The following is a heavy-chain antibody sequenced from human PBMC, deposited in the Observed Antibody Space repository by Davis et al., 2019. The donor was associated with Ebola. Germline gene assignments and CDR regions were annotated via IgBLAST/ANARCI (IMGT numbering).Heavy chain of an antibody. D-gene: IGHD3-3*01. CDR2: ISSSSSYT. CDR1: GFTFSDYY. CDR3: ANDFDAPWGI. Sequence: GGSLRLSCAASGFTFSDYYMSWIRQAPGKGLEWVSYISSSSSYTNYADSVKGRSIISRDNAKNTLYLQMNSLRAEDTAVYYCANDFDAPWGIWGQGTMVTVSS. J-gene: IGHJ3*02. V-gene: IGHV3-11*06.